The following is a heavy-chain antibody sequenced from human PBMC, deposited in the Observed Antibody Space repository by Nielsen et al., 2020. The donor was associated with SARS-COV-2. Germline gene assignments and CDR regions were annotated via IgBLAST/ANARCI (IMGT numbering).Heavy chain of an antibody. Sequence: GGSLRLSCAASGFTFDDYAMHWVRQAPGKGLEWVSGISWNSGSIGYADSVKGRFTISRDNAKNSLYLQMNSLRAEDTALYYCASGAAGMNYYYGMDVWGQGTTVTVSS. J-gene: IGHJ6*02. CDR1: GFTFDDYA. CDR3: ASGAAGMNYYYGMDV. V-gene: IGHV3-9*01. CDR2: ISWNSGSI. D-gene: IGHD6-13*01.